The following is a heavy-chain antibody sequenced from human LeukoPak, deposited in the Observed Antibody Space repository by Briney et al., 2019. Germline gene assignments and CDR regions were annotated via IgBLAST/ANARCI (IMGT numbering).Heavy chain of an antibody. J-gene: IGHJ4*02. Sequence: GGSLRLSCAASGFTFRSYAMSWVRQAPGKGLEWVSGISGSDGSTYYADSVKGRFTMSRDNSKNTLYLQMNGLRAEDTAVYYCARGRIVAGVRYWGQGTLVTVSS. CDR3: ARGRIVAGVRY. D-gene: IGHD3-22*01. CDR2: ISGSDGST. V-gene: IGHV3-23*01. CDR1: GFTFRSYA.